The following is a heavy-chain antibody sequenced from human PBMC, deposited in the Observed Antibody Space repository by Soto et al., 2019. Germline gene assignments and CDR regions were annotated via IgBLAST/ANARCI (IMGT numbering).Heavy chain of an antibody. Sequence: QLQLQESGPGLVKPSETLSLTCTVSGGSISRSSYYWGWIRQPPGKGLEWIGSIYYSGRTYYNPSLKRRVTISVDTSKNQFSLKLSSVTAADTAVYYCARHDWNGVDYWGQGTLVTVSS. CDR1: GGSISRSSYY. CDR2: IYYSGRT. D-gene: IGHD1-1*01. J-gene: IGHJ4*02. V-gene: IGHV4-39*01. CDR3: ARHDWNGVDY.